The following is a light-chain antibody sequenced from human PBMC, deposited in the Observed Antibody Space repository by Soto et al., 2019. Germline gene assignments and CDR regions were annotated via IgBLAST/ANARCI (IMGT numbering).Light chain of an antibody. J-gene: IGLJ1*01. CDR1: SSDVGSYIY. CDR2: DVS. CDR3: VSYTTFSSYV. V-gene: IGLV2-14*01. Sequence: HSALTQPASVSGSPGQSITISCTGTSSDVGSYIYVSWYQHHPGKAPKLMIYDVSNRPSGVSNRFSGSKSGNTASLTISGLQAEDEAEYYCVSYTTFSSYVFGTGTKVTVL.